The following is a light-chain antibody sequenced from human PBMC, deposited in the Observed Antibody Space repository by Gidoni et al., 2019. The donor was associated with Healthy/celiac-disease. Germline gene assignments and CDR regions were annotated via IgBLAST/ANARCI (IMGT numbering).Light chain of an antibody. CDR1: QSISSY. CDR2: AAS. J-gene: IGKJ1*01. Sequence: DIQMTQSPSSLSASVGDRVTITCRASQSISSYLNWYQQKPGNAPKLLIYAASSLQSGVPSRFSGSGSGTDFTLIISSLQPEDFATYYCQQSYRTPWTFXQXTKVEIK. V-gene: IGKV1-39*01. CDR3: QQSYRTPWT.